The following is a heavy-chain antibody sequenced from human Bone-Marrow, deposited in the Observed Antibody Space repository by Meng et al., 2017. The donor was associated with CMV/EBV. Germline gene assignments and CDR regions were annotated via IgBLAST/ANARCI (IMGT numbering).Heavy chain of an antibody. Sequence: ASVKVSCKASGYTFTGYYMHWVRQAPGQGLEWMGWINPNSGGTNYAQKFQGRVTITADKSTSTAYMELSSLRSEDTAVYYCARDPLGGFWSGWAANWGQGTLVTVSS. J-gene: IGHJ4*02. V-gene: IGHV1-2*02. CDR3: ARDPLGGFWSGWAAN. CDR1: GYTFTGYY. CDR2: INPNSGGT. D-gene: IGHD3-3*01.